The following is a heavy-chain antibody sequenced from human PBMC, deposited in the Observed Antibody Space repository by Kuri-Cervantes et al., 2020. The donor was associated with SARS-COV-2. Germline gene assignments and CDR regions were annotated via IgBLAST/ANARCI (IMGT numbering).Heavy chain of an antibody. Sequence: GESLKISCAASGFTFSSYSMNWVRQAPGKGLEWVSSISSSSSYIYYADSVKGRFTISGDNAKNSLYLQMNSLRAEDTAVYYCARDPRYSSSWLDYWGQGTLVTVSS. CDR3: ARDPRYSSSWLDY. V-gene: IGHV3-21*01. CDR2: ISSSSSYI. CDR1: GFTFSSYS. J-gene: IGHJ4*02. D-gene: IGHD6-6*01.